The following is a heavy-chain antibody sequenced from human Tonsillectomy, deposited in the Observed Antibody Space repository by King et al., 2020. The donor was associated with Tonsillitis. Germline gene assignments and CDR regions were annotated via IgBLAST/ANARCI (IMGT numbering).Heavy chain of an antibody. CDR1: GDTFGSYR. CDR2: ILPILGVP. CDR3: ARDLQPVSLDY. D-gene: IGHD2/OR15-2a*01. V-gene: IGHV1-69*04. J-gene: IGHJ4*02. Sequence: GGEGGGRGSAGRGSCGASGDTFGSYRISWVRQAPRQGLEWMGRILPILGVPNDAQKFQGRVTMTADISTSTVYLELSTLTSDDTAVYCCARDLQPVSLDYWGQGTLVTVSS.